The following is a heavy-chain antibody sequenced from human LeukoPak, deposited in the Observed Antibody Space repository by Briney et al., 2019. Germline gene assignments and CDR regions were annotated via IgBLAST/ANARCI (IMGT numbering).Heavy chain of an antibody. CDR2: IYTSGSA. Sequence: SETLSLTCTVSGGSISSYYWTWIRQPAGKGLEWIGRIYTSGSANYNPSLKSRVTMSVDTSKNQFSLRLSSVTAADTAVYYCARGGDSSSWSVDHWGQGTLVTVSS. V-gene: IGHV4-4*07. CDR1: GGSISSYY. J-gene: IGHJ4*02. D-gene: IGHD6-13*01. CDR3: ARGGDSSSWSVDH.